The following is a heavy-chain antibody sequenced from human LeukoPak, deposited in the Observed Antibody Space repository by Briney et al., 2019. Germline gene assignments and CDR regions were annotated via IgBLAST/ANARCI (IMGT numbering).Heavy chain of an antibody. V-gene: IGHV3-23*01. CDR3: ARQIGGNYYYYGMGV. CDR1: GFTFSSYA. CDR2: IGATGGTT. Sequence: GGSLRLSCAASGFTFSSYAMSWVRQAPGKGLGWVSHIGATGGTTYYADSVKGRSTISRDNSKNTLYLQMNSLRAEDTALYYCARQIGGNYYYYGMGVWGQGTTVTVSS. D-gene: IGHD2-15*01. J-gene: IGHJ6*02.